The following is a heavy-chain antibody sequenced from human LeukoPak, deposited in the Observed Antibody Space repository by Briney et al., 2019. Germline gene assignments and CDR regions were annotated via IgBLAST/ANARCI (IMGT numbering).Heavy chain of an antibody. CDR2: IDWDDDK. D-gene: IGHD3-22*01. V-gene: IGHV2-70*11. Sequence: TLSLTCAVYGGSFSGYYWSWIRQPPGKALEWLARIDWDDDKYYSTSLKTRLTISKDTSKNQVVLTMTNMDPVDTATYYCARYYYDSSGYNDYWGQGTLVTVSS. J-gene: IGHJ4*02. CDR3: ARYYYDSSGYNDY. CDR1: GGSFSGYY.